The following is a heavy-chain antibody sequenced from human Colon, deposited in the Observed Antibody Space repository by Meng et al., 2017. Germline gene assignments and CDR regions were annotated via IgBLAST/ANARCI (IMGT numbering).Heavy chain of an antibody. CDR3: VRERGSYSGGEFEY. J-gene: IGHJ4*02. V-gene: IGHV4-39*07. Sequence: QPQLHESGQGLLRPSGTPSFTCKGSGDYISGSRYYWGRIRQSPGKGLEYIATIFYSGRTYYNPSLKSRVTRSVDTTNNQFSLKFSSVTATDTAVYYCVRERGSYSGGEFEYWGQGALVTVSS. CDR2: IFYSGRT. D-gene: IGHD2-21*01. CDR1: GDYISGSRYY.